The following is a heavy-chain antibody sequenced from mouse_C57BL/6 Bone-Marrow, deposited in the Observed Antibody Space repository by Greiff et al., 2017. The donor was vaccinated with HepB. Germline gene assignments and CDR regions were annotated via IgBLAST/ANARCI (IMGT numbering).Heavy chain of an antibody. CDR3: ARGGTLAY. J-gene: IGHJ3*01. D-gene: IGHD3-3*01. CDR1: GYSITSGYY. Sequence: VQLQQSGPGLVKPSQSLSLTCSVTGYSITSGYYWNWIRQFPGNKLEWMGYISYDGSNNYNPSLKNRISITRDTSKNQFFLKLNSVTTEDTATYYCARGGTLAYWGQGTLVTVSA. V-gene: IGHV3-6*01. CDR2: ISYDGSN.